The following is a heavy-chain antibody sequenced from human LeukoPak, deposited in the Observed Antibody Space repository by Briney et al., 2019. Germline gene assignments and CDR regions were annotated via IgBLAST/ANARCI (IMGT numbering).Heavy chain of an antibody. CDR1: GFTFSNYA. D-gene: IGHD4-11*01. CDR3: AKDRPGDYSTYWYFDL. V-gene: IGHV3-23*01. Sequence: GGSLRLSCAASGFTFSNYAMSWVRQAPGKGLEWVSGISESGSSTDYADSVKGRFTISRDNSKNTLYLQMDSLRAEDTAIYHCAKDRPGDYSTYWYFDLWGRGTLVTVSS. CDR2: ISESGSST. J-gene: IGHJ2*01.